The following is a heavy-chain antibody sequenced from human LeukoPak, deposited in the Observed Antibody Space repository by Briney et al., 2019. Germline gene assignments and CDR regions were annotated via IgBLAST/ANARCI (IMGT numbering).Heavy chain of an antibody. CDR2: ISTAGENT. CDR1: GFNFSIYT. J-gene: IGHJ4*02. Sequence: PGGSLRLSCAASGFNFSIYTMSWVRQPPGKGLEWVSAISTAGENTYYAESVKGRLTISRDNSRNTLYLQMNSLRAEDTAIYYCASGGRYSYGSFDYWGQGCLVTVSS. V-gene: IGHV3-23*01. D-gene: IGHD5-18*01. CDR3: ASGGRYSYGSFDY.